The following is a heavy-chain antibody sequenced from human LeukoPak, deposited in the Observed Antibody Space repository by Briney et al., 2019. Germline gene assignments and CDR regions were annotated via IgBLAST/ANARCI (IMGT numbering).Heavy chain of an antibody. D-gene: IGHD5-18*01. V-gene: IGHV1-2*02. J-gene: IGHJ3*02. Sequence: ASVKVSCKASGYTFTGYYVHWVRQAPGQGLEWMGWINPNSGGTNNAQKFQGRVTMTRDTSISTAYMELSSLGYDDTAVYYCARILSYGGADGFDIWGQGTMVTVSS. CDR2: INPNSGGT. CDR3: ARILSYGGADGFDI. CDR1: GYTFTGYY.